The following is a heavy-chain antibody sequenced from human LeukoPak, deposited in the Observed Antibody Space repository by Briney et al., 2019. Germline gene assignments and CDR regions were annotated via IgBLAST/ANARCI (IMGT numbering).Heavy chain of an antibody. CDR2: IIPILGIA. Sequence: ASVKVSCKASGGTFSSYTISWVRQAPGQGLEWMGRIIPILGIANYAQKFQGRVTITADKSTSTAYMELSSLRSEDTAVYYCAREGAVAGTGPYLWGRGTLVTASS. CDR1: GGTFSSYT. J-gene: IGHJ2*01. V-gene: IGHV1-69*04. D-gene: IGHD6-19*01. CDR3: AREGAVAGTGPYL.